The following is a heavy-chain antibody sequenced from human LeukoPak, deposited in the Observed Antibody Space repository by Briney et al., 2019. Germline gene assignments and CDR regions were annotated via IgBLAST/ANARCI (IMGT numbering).Heavy chain of an antibody. CDR2: IIPILGIA. D-gene: IGHD3-10*01. J-gene: IGHJ4*02. CDR1: GYTLTDYY. Sequence: SVKVSCKASGYTLTDYYMHWVRQAPGQGLEWMGRIIPILGIANYAQKFQGRVTITADKSTSTAYMELSSLRSEDTAVYYCARGPYYGSGSYYHWGQGTLVTVSS. CDR3: ARGPYYGSGSYYH. V-gene: IGHV1-69*04.